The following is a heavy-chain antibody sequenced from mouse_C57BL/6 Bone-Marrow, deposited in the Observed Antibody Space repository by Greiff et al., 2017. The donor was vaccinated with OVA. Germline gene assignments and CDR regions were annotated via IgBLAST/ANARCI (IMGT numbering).Heavy chain of an antibody. D-gene: IGHD2-10*01. J-gene: IGHJ1*03. Sequence: QVQLKQPGAELVKPGASVKVSCKASGYTFTSYWMHWVKQRPGHGLEWIGRIHPSDSDTQYNQKFKGKATLTVDKSSSTAYMQLSSLTSDDSAVYYCAAYYPYWYLDVWGTGTSVTVSS. CDR3: AAYYPYWYLDV. CDR1: GYTFTSYW. V-gene: IGHV1-74*01. CDR2: IHPSDSDT.